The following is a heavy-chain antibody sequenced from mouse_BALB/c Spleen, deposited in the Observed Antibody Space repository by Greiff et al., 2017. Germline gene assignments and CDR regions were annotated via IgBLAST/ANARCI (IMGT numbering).Heavy chain of an antibody. CDR3: ARFRTDYYAMDY. V-gene: IGHV1-67*01. CDR1: GYTFTDYA. D-gene: IGHD4-1*01. J-gene: IGHJ4*01. Sequence: QVHVKQSGPELVRPGVSVKISCKGSGYTFTDYAMHWVKQSHAKSLEWIGVISTYYGNTNYNQKFKGKATMTVDKSSSTAYMELARLTSEDSAIYYCARFRTDYYAMDYWGQGTSVTVSS. CDR2: ISTYYGNT.